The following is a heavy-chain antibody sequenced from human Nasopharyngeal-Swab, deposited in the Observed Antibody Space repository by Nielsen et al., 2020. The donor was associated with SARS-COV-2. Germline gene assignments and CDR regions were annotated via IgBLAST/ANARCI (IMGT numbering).Heavy chain of an antibody. CDR1: GCSISSSSYY. V-gene: IGHV4-39*07. CDR3: ARESPPDWYFDL. CDR2: IYYSVST. J-gene: IGHJ2*01. Sequence: SDTLSLTCTVSGCSISSSSYYWGWIRQPPGKGLEWIGSIYYSVSTYYNPSLKSRVTISVDTSKNQFSLKLSSVTDADTAVYYCARESPPDWYFDLWGRGTLVTVSS.